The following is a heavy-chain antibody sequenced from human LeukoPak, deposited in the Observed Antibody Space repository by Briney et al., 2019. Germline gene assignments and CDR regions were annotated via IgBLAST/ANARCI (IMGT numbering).Heavy chain of an antibody. V-gene: IGHV3-74*01. CDR2: ISGDGSST. D-gene: IGHD3-9*01. Sequence: WGSLRLSCAASRFTFSSYWMHWVRQAPGKGLVWVSRISGDGSSTTYADSVKGRFTISRDNAKNTLYLQINSLRADDTAVYYCARASGAGYDYWGQGTLVTVSS. CDR3: ARASGAGYDY. CDR1: RFTFSSYW. J-gene: IGHJ4*02.